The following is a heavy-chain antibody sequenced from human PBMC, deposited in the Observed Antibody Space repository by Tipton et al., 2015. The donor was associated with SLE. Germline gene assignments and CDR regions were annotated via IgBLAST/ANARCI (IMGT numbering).Heavy chain of an antibody. J-gene: IGHJ4*02. CDR1: GGSINRHY. CDR3: TRGARGNSYGSDEDFDY. D-gene: IGHD5-18*01. V-gene: IGHV4-59*11. CDR2: TYFSESTNYKNT. Sequence: TLSLTCSVSGGSINRHYWSWIRQPPGKGLEWIGYTYFSESTNYKNTNYNPSLKGRVTISVDTSKNQFSLKLSSVTAADTAVYYCTRGARGNSYGSDEDFDYWGQGTLVTVSS.